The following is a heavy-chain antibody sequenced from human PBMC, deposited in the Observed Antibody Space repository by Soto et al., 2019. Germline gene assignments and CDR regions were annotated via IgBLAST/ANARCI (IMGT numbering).Heavy chain of an antibody. V-gene: IGHV4-34*01. J-gene: IGHJ5*02. Sequence: PTCAVYGGSVSIDRHYWSWLRQTPGKGLEWIGEITHSGSTYYNPSLKSRVTISVDTSKNQFSLKLSSVTAADTAVYYCARSGRQQLGRRNWFDLWGQGTLVTVSS. D-gene: IGHD6-13*01. CDR2: ITHSGST. CDR3: ARSGRQQLGRRNWFDL. CDR1: GGSVSIDRHY.